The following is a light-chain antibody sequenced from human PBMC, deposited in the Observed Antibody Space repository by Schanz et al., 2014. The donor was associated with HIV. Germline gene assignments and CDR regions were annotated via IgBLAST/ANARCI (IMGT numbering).Light chain of an antibody. V-gene: IGLV1-51*01. J-gene: IGLJ3*02. CDR2: DSR. CDR3: GTWDSRLEVGV. Sequence: QSVLTQPPSVSAAPGQKVTISCSGSDSNIGSNYVAWYQQLPGTAPKLLIHDSRKRPSGIPGRFSGSKSGTSATLDITGLQTGDEADYYCGTWDSRLEVGVFGGGTKLTVL. CDR1: DSNIGSNY.